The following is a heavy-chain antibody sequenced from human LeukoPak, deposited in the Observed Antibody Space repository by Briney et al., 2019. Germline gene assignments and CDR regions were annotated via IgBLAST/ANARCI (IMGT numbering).Heavy chain of an antibody. CDR1: GFTFSSYA. Sequence: PGGSLRLSCAASGFTFSSYAMSWVRQAPGKGLEWVSAISGSGGSTYYADSVKGRFTISRDNSKNTLYLQMNSLRAEDTAVYYCAKRSYYGSGSYSFDYWGQGTLVTVSS. CDR2: ISGSGGST. J-gene: IGHJ4*02. CDR3: AKRSYYGSGSYSFDY. V-gene: IGHV3-23*01. D-gene: IGHD3-10*01.